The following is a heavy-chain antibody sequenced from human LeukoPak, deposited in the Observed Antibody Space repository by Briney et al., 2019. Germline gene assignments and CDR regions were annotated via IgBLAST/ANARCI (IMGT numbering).Heavy chain of an antibody. CDR3: AREGPFGGTYYFDY. D-gene: IGHD4-23*01. Sequence: GGSLRLSCAASGFTFRSYLMHWVRQAPGMGLVWVSRINSDGSSATYADSVKGRFSISRDNAKNSLYLQMNSLRAEDTAVYYCAREGPFGGTYYFDYWGQGSLVTVSS. CDR2: INSDGSSA. J-gene: IGHJ4*02. V-gene: IGHV3-74*01. CDR1: GFTFRSYL.